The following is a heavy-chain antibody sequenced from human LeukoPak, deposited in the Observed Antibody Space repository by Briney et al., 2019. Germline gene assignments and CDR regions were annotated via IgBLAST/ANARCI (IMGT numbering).Heavy chain of an antibody. V-gene: IGHV2-70*04. Sequence: SGPTLVNPTQTLTLTCTFSGFSLSTSGMRVSWIRQPPGKALEWLARIDWDDDKFYSTSLKTRLTISKDTSNDQVALTMTNMDPVDTATYYCARTSGRDTAMVTDCWGQGTLVTVSS. J-gene: IGHJ4*02. CDR1: GFSLSTSGMR. CDR3: ARTSGRDTAMVTDC. CDR2: IDWDDDK. D-gene: IGHD5-18*01.